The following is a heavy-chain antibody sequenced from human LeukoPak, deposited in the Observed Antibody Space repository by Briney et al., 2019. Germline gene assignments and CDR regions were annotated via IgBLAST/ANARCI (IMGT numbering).Heavy chain of an antibody. V-gene: IGHV4-38-2*02. CDR3: ARDGGKTFDS. J-gene: IGHJ4*02. Sequence: PSETLSLTCTVSGYFISSGNYWGWIRQPPGKGLEWIGSIYHSGNTYYNPSLESRVTISVDMSKNQFSLKLSSVTVADTAVYYCARDGGKTFDSWGQGTLVTVSS. CDR1: GYFISSGNY. D-gene: IGHD4-23*01. CDR2: IYHSGNT.